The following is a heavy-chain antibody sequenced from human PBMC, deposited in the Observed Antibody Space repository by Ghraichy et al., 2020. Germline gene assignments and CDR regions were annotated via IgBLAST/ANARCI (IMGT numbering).Heavy chain of an antibody. Sequence: LSLTCAASGFTFSTYSMHWVRQAPGKGLEWVSLISHDGNNNYSAASVKGRFTISRDNSKNTLYLLMNSLRAEDSAVYYCARERPLYDYFDNTGVYIGHFDNWGQGTLVTVSS. CDR1: GFTFSTYS. D-gene: IGHD3-16*01. J-gene: IGHJ4*02. CDR3: ARERPLYDYFDNTGVYIGHFDN. V-gene: IGHV3-30-3*01. CDR2: ISHDGNNN.